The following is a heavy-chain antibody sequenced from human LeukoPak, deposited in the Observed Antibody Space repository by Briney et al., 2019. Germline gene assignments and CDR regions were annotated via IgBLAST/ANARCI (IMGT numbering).Heavy chain of an antibody. CDR1: GGSISTYY. J-gene: IGHJ4*02. V-gene: IGHV4-59*01. Sequence: TSETLSLTCTVSGGSISTYYWSWVRQPPGKGLEWIGYIYSSGSTNYNPSLKTRVTMSVDTSKNQFSLTLSSVTAADTAVYYCAREWGYVDYWGQGTLVTVSS. CDR3: AREWGYVDY. D-gene: IGHD3-16*01. CDR2: IYSSGST.